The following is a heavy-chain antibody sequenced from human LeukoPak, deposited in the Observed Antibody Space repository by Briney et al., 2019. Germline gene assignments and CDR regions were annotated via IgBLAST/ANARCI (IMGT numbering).Heavy chain of an antibody. CDR2: MNPNSGNT. CDR1: GYTFTSYD. Sequence: ASVTVSCKASGYTFTSYDINWVRQATAQGLEWMGWMNPNSGNTGYAQKFQGRVTMTRNTSISTAYMELSSLRSEDTAVYYCARRGYSSGWYGYYYYYMDVWGKGTTVTISS. D-gene: IGHD6-19*01. CDR3: ARRGYSSGWYGYYYYYMDV. J-gene: IGHJ6*03. V-gene: IGHV1-8*01.